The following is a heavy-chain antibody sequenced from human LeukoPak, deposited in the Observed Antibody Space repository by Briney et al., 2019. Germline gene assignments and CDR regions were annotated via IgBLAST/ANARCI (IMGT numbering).Heavy chain of an antibody. Sequence: LETLSLTCAVYGGSFSGYFWSWIRQPPGKGLEWIGDVHHGGRTYYNPSLKSRVTISVDTSKNQFSLNLRSVTAADTAVYYCARGQYKRDYWGQGTLVTVSS. CDR1: GGSFSGYF. CDR3: ARGQYKRDY. J-gene: IGHJ4*02. D-gene: IGHD1-14*01. V-gene: IGHV4-34*01. CDR2: VHHGGRT.